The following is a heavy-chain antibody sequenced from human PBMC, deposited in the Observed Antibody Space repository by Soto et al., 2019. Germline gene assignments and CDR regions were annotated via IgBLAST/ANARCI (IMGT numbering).Heavy chain of an antibody. CDR2: TYHRSKWYY. D-gene: IGHD6-19*01. CDR1: GDRVSSNSAT. J-gene: IGHJ4*02. V-gene: IGHV6-1*01. Sequence: PSPTLSVTCATSGDRVSSNSATWNWIRQSPSRCLECLGRTYHRSKWYYDYAASVQSRISINPDRSKNQFCLHLNAVTPVDSVAYYCANVGAGYSRGPGYRDYWGQGPLVAVSS. CDR3: ANVGAGYSRGPGYRDY.